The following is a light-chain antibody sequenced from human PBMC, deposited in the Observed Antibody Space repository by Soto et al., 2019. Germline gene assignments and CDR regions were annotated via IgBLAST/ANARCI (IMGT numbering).Light chain of an antibody. J-gene: IGLJ3*02. CDR1: SSNVGSNT. CDR2: SNN. CDR3: ASWDNSLNARV. V-gene: IGLV1-44*01. Sequence: QSVVTQPPSASGTPGQRVTISCSGSSSNVGSNTVTWYQQLPGTAPKLLIYSNNQRPSGVPDRFSGSKSGTLASLAISGLQSEDEADYYCASWDNSLNARVFGGGTKLTVL.